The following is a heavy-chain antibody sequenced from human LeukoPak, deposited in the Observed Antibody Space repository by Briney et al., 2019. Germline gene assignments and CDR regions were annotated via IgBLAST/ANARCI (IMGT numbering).Heavy chain of an antibody. Sequence: SETLSLTCIVSGDSVTGRFWSWVRQSPGKALEWIRCVSHSEHTRYNSSLRGRVSLSLDTSQSQFSLRLSSVTAADTAIYHCARGYFGPAYYFDIWGQGALVTVAS. J-gene: IGHJ4*02. CDR1: GDSVTGRF. D-gene: IGHD3-22*01. V-gene: IGHV4-59*02. CDR3: ARGYFGPAYYFDI. CDR2: VSHSEHT.